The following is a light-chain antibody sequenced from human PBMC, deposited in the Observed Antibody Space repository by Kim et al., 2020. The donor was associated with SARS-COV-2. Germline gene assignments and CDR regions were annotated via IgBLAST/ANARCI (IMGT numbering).Light chain of an antibody. V-gene: IGKV1-5*03. CDR3: QQYKSLWT. CDR2: KAS. CDR1: QSISSW. J-gene: IGKJ1*01. Sequence: SASVGDTVTRTGRTSQSISSWLAWDQQKPGKAPKLLIYKASSLEIGVPSSFSGSGSGTEFTLTISSLQPDDFESYYCQQYKSLWTFGQGTKVDIK.